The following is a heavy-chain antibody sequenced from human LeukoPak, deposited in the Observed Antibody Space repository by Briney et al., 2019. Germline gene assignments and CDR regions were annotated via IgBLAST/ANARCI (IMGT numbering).Heavy chain of an antibody. CDR1: GYTFIDYY. CDR3: ARGGGRYSVDY. V-gene: IGHV1-2*02. J-gene: IGHJ4*02. D-gene: IGHD1-26*01. CDR2: ISPNSGGT. Sequence: ASVKVSCKASGYTFIDYYIHWVRQAPGQGLEWIGWISPNSGGTKSVQKFQGRVTMTRDTSITTVYMELSGLSFDDTAVYYCARGGGRYSVDYWGQGTLVTVSS.